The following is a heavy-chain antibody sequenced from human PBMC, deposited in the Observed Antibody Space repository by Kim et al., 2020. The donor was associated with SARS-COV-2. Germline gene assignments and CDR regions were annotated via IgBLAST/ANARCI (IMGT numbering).Heavy chain of an antibody. CDR3: ARDPSSRLRGLTYSYYGMDV. J-gene: IGHJ6*02. Sequence: GGYLRLSCAASGFTFSSCAMHWVRQAPGKGLEWVAVISYDGSNKNYADSVKGRFTISRDNSKNTLYLQMNSLRAEDTALYYCARDPSSRLRGLTYSYYGMDVWGHGTTVTVSS. CDR2: ISYDGSNK. D-gene: IGHD3-10*01. V-gene: IGHV3-30-3*01. CDR1: GFTFSSCA.